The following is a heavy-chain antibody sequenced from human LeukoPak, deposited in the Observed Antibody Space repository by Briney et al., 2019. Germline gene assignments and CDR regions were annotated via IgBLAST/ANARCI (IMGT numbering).Heavy chain of an antibody. CDR3: ARSRAPGAADAFDI. D-gene: IGHD7-27*01. V-gene: IGHV5-51*01. J-gene: IGHJ3*02. Sequence: GESLKISCKDSGYSFTSYWIGWVPQMPGKGLEWMGIIYPGDSDTRYSPSFQGQVTISADKSINTAYLQWSSLKAPDTAMYYCARSRAPGAADAFDIWGQGTMVTVSS. CDR2: IYPGDSDT. CDR1: GYSFTSYW.